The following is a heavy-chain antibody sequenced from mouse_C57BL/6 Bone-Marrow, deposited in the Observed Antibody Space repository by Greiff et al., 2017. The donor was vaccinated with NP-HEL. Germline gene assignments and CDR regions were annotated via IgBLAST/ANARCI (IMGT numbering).Heavy chain of an antibody. J-gene: IGHJ4*01. D-gene: IGHD1-1*01. CDR2: IYPRSGNT. Sequence: QVQLQQSGAELARPGASVKLSCKASGYTFTSYGISWVKQRTGQGLEWIGEIYPRSGNTYYNEKFKGKATMTADKSSSTAYMELRSLTSEDSAVYFCANGSSYAMDYWGQGTSVTVSS. CDR1: GYTFTSYG. V-gene: IGHV1-81*01. CDR3: ANGSSYAMDY.